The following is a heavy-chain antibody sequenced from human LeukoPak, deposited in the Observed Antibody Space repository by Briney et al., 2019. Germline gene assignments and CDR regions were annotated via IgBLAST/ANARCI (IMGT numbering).Heavy chain of an antibody. V-gene: IGHV3-13*01. CDR1: GFTLSSYD. J-gene: IGHJ4*02. Sequence: GGSLRLSCAASGFTLSSYDMHWVRQTTGKGLEWVSGIGTAGATYYPGSVKGRFTISRENAKNSLYLQMNNLRAGDTAVYYCARATAGFDYWGQGTLVTVSS. CDR2: IGTAGAT. CDR3: ARATAGFDY.